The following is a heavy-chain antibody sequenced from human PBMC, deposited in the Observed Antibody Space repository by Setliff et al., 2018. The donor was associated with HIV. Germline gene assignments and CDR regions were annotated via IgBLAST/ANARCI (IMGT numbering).Heavy chain of an antibody. J-gene: IGHJ4*02. CDR1: GYMFGPYG. V-gene: IGHV1-18*01. D-gene: IGHD1-1*01. Sequence: ASVKVSCKASGYMFGPYGFSWVRQVPGQLPEWMGWITDDNRDTHSARNFQGRITLTTDISSTTAYMELGSLTSDDTAVYYCVRDEKRAAGGTLYYFDLWGRGTLVTVSS. CDR2: ITDDNRDT. CDR3: VRDEKRAAGGTLYYFDL.